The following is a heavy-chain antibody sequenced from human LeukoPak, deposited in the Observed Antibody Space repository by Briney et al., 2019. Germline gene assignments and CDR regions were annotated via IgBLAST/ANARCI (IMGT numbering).Heavy chain of an antibody. Sequence: PGGSLRLSCAASGFTFSSYAMSWVRQAPGKGLQWVLSISGSGVSTYSPDSVKGRFTISRDNSKNTLYPQMNSLRAEDTAVYYCAKDPSVTLSGYFQHWGQGTLVTVSS. CDR2: ISGSGVST. CDR3: AKDPSVTLSGYFQH. J-gene: IGHJ1*01. CDR1: GFTFSSYA. D-gene: IGHD5-18*01. V-gene: IGHV3-23*01.